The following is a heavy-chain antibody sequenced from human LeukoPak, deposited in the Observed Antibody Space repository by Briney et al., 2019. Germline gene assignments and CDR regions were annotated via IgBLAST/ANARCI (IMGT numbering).Heavy chain of an antibody. D-gene: IGHD2-8*01. Sequence: GASVKVSCKASGYTFTGYYMHWVRQAPGQGLEWMGRIDPNSGGTKYAQKFQGRDTMTRDTSINTAYMELSSLRSDDMAVYYCARDSRVSGDYWGQGTLVTVSS. CDR2: IDPNSGGT. J-gene: IGHJ4*02. CDR1: GYTFTGYY. V-gene: IGHV1-2*06. CDR3: ARDSRVSGDY.